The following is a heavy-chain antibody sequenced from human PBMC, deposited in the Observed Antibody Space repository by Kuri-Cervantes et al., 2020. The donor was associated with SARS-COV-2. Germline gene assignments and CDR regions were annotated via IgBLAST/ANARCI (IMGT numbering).Heavy chain of an antibody. CDR3: ARHRIRFLSDGAFDI. CDR2: IFHSGST. V-gene: IGHV4-30-2*03. Sequence: ACAVSGGSISSGGYSCSWIRQPPGKGLEWIGYIFHSGSTYYNPSLKSRVTISVDTSKNQFSLKLSSVTTADTAVYYCARHRIRFLSDGAFDIWGQGTMVTVSS. J-gene: IGHJ3*02. D-gene: IGHD3-16*01. CDR1: GGSISSGGYS.